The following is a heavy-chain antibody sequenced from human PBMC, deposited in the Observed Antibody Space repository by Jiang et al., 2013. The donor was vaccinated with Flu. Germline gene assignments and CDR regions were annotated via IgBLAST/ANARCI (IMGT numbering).Heavy chain of an antibody. D-gene: IGHD6-19*01. Sequence: QTLSLTCAISGDSVSSNTAAWNWIRQSPSRGLEWLGRTYYRSKWYNDYAVSVKSRITINADTSKNHFSLQLNSVTPEDTAVYYCARDGGAVAGTIKYIYAFDYWGQGTLVTVSS. CDR1: GDSVSSNTAA. V-gene: IGHV6-1*01. CDR2: TYYRSKWYN. CDR3: ARDGGAVAGTIKYIYAFDY. J-gene: IGHJ4*02.